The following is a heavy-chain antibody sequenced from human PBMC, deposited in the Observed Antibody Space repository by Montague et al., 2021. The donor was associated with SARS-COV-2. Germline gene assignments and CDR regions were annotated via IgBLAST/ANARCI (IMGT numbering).Heavy chain of an antibody. D-gene: IGHD3-3*01. Sequence: SETLSLTCAVYGGSFSDYYWTWIRQAPGKGLEWIGEVDHRGSSSYNPSLQSRLTISVDRSKNQFSLRLTSVTAADTVVYYCARGQVTVFGVLIMLPAAGPLDSWGLGTKLTVSS. CDR1: GGSFSDYY. V-gene: IGHV4-34*01. J-gene: IGHJ3*02. CDR2: VDHRGSS. CDR3: ARGQVTVFGVLIMLPAAGPLDS.